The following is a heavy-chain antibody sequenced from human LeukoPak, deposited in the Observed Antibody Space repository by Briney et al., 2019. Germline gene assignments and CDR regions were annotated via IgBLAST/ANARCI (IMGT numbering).Heavy chain of an antibody. V-gene: IGHV3-15*01. D-gene: IGHD1-26*01. CDR1: GFTFSNAW. CDR2: IKSKTDGGTT. Sequence: GGSLRLSCAASGFTFSNAWMSWVRQAPGKGLEWVGRIKSKTDGGTTDYAAPVKGRFTISRDDSKNTLYLQMNSLKTEDTAVYYCTTGATLYYYYMDVWGKGTTVTVSS. CDR3: TTGATLYYYYMDV. J-gene: IGHJ6*03.